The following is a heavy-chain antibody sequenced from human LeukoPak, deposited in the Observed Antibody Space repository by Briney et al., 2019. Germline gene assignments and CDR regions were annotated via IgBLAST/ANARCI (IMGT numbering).Heavy chain of an antibody. Sequence: SETLSLTCTVSGGSISSYYWSWIRQRPGKGLEWIGCTYYSGSTNYNPSLKSRVTISVDTSNNQFSLKLSSVTAADTAVYYCARGIMITFGGVIDTPYYFDYWGQGTLVTVSS. CDR2: TYYSGST. J-gene: IGHJ4*02. V-gene: IGHV4-59*01. D-gene: IGHD3-16*02. CDR3: ARGIMITFGGVIDTPYYFDY. CDR1: GGSISSYY.